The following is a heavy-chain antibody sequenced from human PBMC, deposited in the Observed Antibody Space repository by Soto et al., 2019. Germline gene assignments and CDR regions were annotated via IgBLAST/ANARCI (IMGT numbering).Heavy chain of an antibody. Sequence: QVQLQESGPGLVKPSQTLSLTCTVSGGSISSGGYYWSWIRQHPGKGLEWIGYIYNSGSTYYNPSLKSRVTMSVDTSKKQFSLKLSSVTAADTAVYYCARDSGGSGSYWGYYGMDVWGQGTTVTVSS. V-gene: IGHV4-31*03. CDR1: GGSISSGGYY. D-gene: IGHD3-10*01. CDR3: ARDSGGSGSYWGYYGMDV. J-gene: IGHJ6*02. CDR2: IYNSGST.